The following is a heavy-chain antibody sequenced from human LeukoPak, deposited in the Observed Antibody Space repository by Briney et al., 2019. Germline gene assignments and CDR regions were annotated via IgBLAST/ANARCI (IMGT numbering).Heavy chain of an antibody. D-gene: IGHD3-10*01. J-gene: IGHJ4*02. CDR1: GFTFSSYA. V-gene: IGHV3-23*01. CDR3: ARDLKGSGSFYRPSYDY. Sequence: PGGSLRLSCAASGFTFSSYAMSWVRQAPGKGLEWVSAISGSGGSTYYADSVKGRFTISRDNSKNTLYLQMNSLRAEDTAVYYCARDLKGSGSFYRPSYDYWGQGTLVTVSS. CDR2: ISGSGGST.